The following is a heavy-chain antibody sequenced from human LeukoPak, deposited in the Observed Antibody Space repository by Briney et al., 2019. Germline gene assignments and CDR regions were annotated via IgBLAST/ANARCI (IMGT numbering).Heavy chain of an antibody. CDR3: AKDTTHYRVWDYYETIGLSY. V-gene: IGHV3-7*01. CDR1: GFTFSSAW. CDR2: IKQDGSEK. Sequence: PGGSLRLSCAASGFTFSSAWMSWVRQAPGKGLEWVANIKQDGSEKYYVDSVKGRFTISRDNSKNTLNLHMNSLRAEDTAVYYCAKDTTHYRVWDYYETIGLSYWGQGTLVTVSS. D-gene: IGHD3-22*01. J-gene: IGHJ4*02.